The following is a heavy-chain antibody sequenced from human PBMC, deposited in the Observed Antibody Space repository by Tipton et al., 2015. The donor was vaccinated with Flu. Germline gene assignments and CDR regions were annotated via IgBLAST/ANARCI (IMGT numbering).Heavy chain of an antibody. CDR1: GFTFDDYA. V-gene: IGHV3-9*01. J-gene: IGHJ3*02. CDR2: ISWNSGSI. D-gene: IGHD1-26*01. CDR3: AKDKGDDAFDI. Sequence: RSLRLSCAASGFTFDDYAMHWVRKAPGKGLEWVSGISWNSGSIGYADSVKGRFTISRDNAKNSLYLQMNSLRAEDTALYYCAKDKGDDAFDIWGQGTMVTVSS.